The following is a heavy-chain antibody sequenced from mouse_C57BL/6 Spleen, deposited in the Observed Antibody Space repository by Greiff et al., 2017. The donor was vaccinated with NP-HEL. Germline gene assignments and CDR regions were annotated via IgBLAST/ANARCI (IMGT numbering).Heavy chain of an antibody. CDR1: GFTFTDYY. D-gene: IGHD2-3*01. CDR2: IRNKANGYTT. J-gene: IGHJ3*01. CDR3: ARSGGYYVWFAY. V-gene: IGHV7-3*01. Sequence: EVKLVESGGGLVQPGGSLSLSCAASGFTFTDYYMSWVRQPPGKALEWLGFIRNKANGYTTEYSASVKGRLTISRDNSQIILYLQMNALRAEDSATYYCARSGGYYVWFAYWGQGTLVTVSA.